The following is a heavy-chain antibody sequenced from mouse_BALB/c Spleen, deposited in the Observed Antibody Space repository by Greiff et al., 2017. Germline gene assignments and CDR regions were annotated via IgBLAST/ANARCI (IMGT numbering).Heavy chain of an antibody. V-gene: IGHV2-9-2*01. J-gene: IGHJ2*01. CDR1: GFSLTSYD. CDR3: VRESYGNYYFDY. Sequence: QVQLQQSGPGLVAPSQSLSITCTVSGFSLTSYDISWIRQPPGKGLEWLGVIWTGGGTNYNSAFMSRLSISKDNSKSQVFLKMNSLQTDDTAIYYCVRESYGNYYFDYWGQGTTLTVSS. CDR2: IWTGGGT. D-gene: IGHD2-1*01.